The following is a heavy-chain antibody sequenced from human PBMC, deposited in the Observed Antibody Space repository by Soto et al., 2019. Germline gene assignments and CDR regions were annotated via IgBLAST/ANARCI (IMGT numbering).Heavy chain of an antibody. V-gene: IGHV4-31*03. CDR2: IYYSGST. Sequence: QVQLQESGPGLVKPSQTLSLTCTVSGGSISSGGYYWSWIRQHPGKGLEWIGYIYYSGSTYYNPHFKSXGTXSXVTSKNQFSLKLSSVTAADTAVYYCARADTAMVPDYWGQGTLVTVSS. D-gene: IGHD5-18*01. CDR1: GGSISSGGYY. J-gene: IGHJ4*02. CDR3: ARADTAMVPDY.